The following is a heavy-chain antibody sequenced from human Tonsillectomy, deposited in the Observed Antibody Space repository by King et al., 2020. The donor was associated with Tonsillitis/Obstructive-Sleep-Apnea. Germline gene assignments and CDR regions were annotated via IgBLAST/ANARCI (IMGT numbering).Heavy chain of an antibody. CDR3: ARGTTETAFDI. CDR2: INHVGST. J-gene: IGHJ3*02. CDR1: GGSFTGYY. V-gene: IGHV4-34*01. Sequence: VQLQQWGAGLLKPSETLSLTCAVYGGSFTGYYWTWIRQSPRTGLEWIGEINHVGSTNHNPSLTGRVTVSGDPSKNQFSLNLNSVTAADTAVYYCARGTTETAFDIWGQGTMVTVSS. D-gene: IGHD4-17*01.